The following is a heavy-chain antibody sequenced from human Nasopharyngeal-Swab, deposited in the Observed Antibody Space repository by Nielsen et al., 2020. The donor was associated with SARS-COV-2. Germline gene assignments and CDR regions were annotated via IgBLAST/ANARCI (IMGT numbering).Heavy chain of an antibody. CDR3: ARDLYGYYYYGMDV. V-gene: IGHV3-30-3*01. D-gene: IGHD3-10*01. CDR2: ISYDGSNK. CDR1: GFTFSSYA. J-gene: IGHJ6*02. Sequence: GESLKISCAASGFTFSSYAMHWVRQAPGKGLGWVAVISYDGSNKYYADSVKGRFTISRDNSKNTLYLQMNSLRAEDTAVYYCARDLYGYYYYGMDVWGQGTTVTVSS.